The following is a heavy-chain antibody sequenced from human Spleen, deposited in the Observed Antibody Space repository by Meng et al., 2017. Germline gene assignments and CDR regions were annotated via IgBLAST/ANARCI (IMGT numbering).Heavy chain of an antibody. D-gene: IGHD1-26*01. J-gene: IGHJ3*01. CDR2: IDPKSGNT. CDR3: AREAGSYNAFDL. V-gene: IGHV1-46*01. Sequence: ASVKVSCKACGYSFTGYFMHWVRQAPGQGLQWMGIIDPKSGNTNYAQNFQGSLTLTTDSSTSTVYIGLSRLRFEDTAVYVCAREAGSYNAFDLWGQGTWVTVSS. CDR1: GYSFTGYF.